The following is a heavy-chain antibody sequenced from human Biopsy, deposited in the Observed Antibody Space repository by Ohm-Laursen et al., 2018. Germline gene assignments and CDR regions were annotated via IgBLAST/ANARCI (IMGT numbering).Heavy chain of an antibody. V-gene: IGHV1-2*02. CDR3: ARGRRHCSGTCSRWYFDL. J-gene: IGHJ2*01. D-gene: IGHD2-2*01. Sequence: GASVKVSCKPSGYTFTASSVHWPRQAPGQGLEWMGWINPKSGDTDYPQNFQGRVSMTRDTSISTAYMDLSRLRSDDTAVYYCARGRRHCSGTCSRWYFDLWGRGTLVTVSS. CDR2: INPKSGDT. CDR1: GYTFTASS.